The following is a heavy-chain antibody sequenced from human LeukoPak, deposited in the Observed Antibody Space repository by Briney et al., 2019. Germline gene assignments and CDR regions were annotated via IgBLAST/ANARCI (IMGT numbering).Heavy chain of an antibody. CDR3: AKVEYYDSSGYYQRGFDY. J-gene: IGHJ4*02. CDR2: ISGSGGST. V-gene: IGHV3-23*01. D-gene: IGHD3-22*01. Sequence: GGSLRLSCAASGFTFSSYAMSWVRQAPGKGLEWVSAISGSGGSTYYADSVKGRFTISRDNSKNTLYLQMNSLSAEDTAVYYCAKVEYYDSSGYYQRGFDYWGQGILVTVSS. CDR1: GFTFSSYA.